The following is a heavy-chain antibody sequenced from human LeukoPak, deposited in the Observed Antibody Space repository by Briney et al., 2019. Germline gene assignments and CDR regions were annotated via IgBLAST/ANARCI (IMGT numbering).Heavy chain of an antibody. CDR1: GFTFSSYW. D-gene: IGHD2-15*01. V-gene: IGHV3-7*01. Sequence: GGSLRLSCAASGFTFSSYWMSWVRQAPGKGLEWVANIKQDGSEKYYVDSVKGRFTISRDNAKNSLYLQMNSLRAEDTAVYYCARDEGYCSGGSCYIEYFQHWGQGTLVTVSS. J-gene: IGHJ1*01. CDR3: ARDEGYCSGGSCYIEYFQH. CDR2: IKQDGSEK.